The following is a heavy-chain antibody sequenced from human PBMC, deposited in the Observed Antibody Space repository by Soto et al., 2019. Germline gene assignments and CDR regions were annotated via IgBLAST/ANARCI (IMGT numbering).Heavy chain of an antibody. CDR2: IYYSGST. J-gene: IGHJ6*02. CDR1: GGSISSGDYY. V-gene: IGHV4-30-4*01. D-gene: IGHD3-22*01. CDR3: ARDPGYDSSYGPYYYYGMDV. Sequence: SETLSLTCTVSGGSISSGDYYWSWIRQPPGKGLEWIGYIYYSGSTYYNPSLKSRVTISVDTSKNQFSLKLSSVTAADTAVYYCARDPGYDSSYGPYYYYGMDVWGQGTTVTVSS.